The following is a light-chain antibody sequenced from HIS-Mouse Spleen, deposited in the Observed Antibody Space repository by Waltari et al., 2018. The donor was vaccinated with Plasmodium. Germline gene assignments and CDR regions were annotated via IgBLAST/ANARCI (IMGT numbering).Light chain of an antibody. Sequence: MTQSPATLSVSPGERATLSCRASQSVSSYLNWYPQKPGKAPKLLIYAASSFQSGVPSRFSGSGSGTDFTLTISSLQPEDFATYYCQQSYSTWTFGQGTKVEIK. CDR1: QSVSSY. CDR3: QQSYSTWT. J-gene: IGKJ1*01. V-gene: IGKV1-39*01. CDR2: AAS.